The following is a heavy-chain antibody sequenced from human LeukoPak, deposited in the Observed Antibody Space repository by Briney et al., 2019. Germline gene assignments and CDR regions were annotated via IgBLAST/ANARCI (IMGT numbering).Heavy chain of an antibody. J-gene: IGHJ3*02. V-gene: IGHV3-33*01. Sequence: GGSLRLSCAASGFTFSSYGMHWVRQAPGKGLEWVAVIWYDGSNKYYADSVKGRFTISRDNSKNTLYLQMNRLRAEDTAVYYCARAVYGFDAFDIWGQGTMVTVSS. D-gene: IGHD4-17*01. CDR2: IWYDGSNK. CDR1: GFTFSSYG. CDR3: ARAVYGFDAFDI.